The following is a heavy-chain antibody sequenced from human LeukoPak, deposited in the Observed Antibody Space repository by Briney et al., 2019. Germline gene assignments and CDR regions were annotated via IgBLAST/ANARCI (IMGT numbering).Heavy chain of an antibody. CDR2: ISYEGSNK. D-gene: IGHD1-26*01. CDR3: ARDSMGGATATGGLGAFYI. CDR1: GFTFSSYA. V-gene: IGHV3-30-3*01. Sequence: GGSLRLSCAASGFTFSSYAMPWARKAPGKGLDGVAVISYEGSNKYYADSVKGRLTISRDNSKNTLYLQMNSLRAEDTAVYYCARDSMGGATATGGLGAFYIWGQGTMVTVSS. J-gene: IGHJ3*02.